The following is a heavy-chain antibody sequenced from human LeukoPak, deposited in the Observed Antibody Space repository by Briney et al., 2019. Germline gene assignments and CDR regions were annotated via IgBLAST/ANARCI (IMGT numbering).Heavy chain of an antibody. J-gene: IGHJ4*02. CDR3: AKAKPYYYGSGSYYKNPFDY. CDR1: GFIFSSYG. Sequence: GGTLPLSCAASGFIFSSYGMSWVRQAPGKGLEWVSVISGSGGSTYYPDSVKGRFTISRDNSKNTLYLQMNSLRAENTAVYYCAKAKPYYYGSGSYYKNPFDYWGQGTLVTVSS. D-gene: IGHD3-10*01. CDR2: ISGSGGST. V-gene: IGHV3-23*01.